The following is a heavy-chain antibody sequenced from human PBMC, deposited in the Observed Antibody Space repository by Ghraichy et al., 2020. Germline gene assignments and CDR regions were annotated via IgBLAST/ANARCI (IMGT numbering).Heavy chain of an antibody. CDR2: ITYSGDT. Sequence: SLNISCTVSGGSISSGGYYWSWIRQHPEKGLEWTGYITYSGDTYYNPSLKSRVAISVDTSKNQFSLKLSSVTAADTAVYYCARSSTSVTTDGMDVWGQGTTVTVSS. CDR3: ARSSTSVTTDGMDV. V-gene: IGHV4-31*03. J-gene: IGHJ6*02. D-gene: IGHD4-17*01. CDR1: GGSISSGGYY.